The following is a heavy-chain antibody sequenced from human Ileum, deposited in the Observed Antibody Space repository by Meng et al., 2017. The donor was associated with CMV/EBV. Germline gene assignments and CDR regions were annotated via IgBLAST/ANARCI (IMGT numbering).Heavy chain of an antibody. CDR2: ISGSADTT. Sequence: GESLKISCAASGFTFSSYAMSWVRQAPEKGLEWVSSISGSADTTYYADSVRGRFTISRDNSKNTLYLQMSSLRAEDTAVYYCVKGWIFGAGIGYWGQGGLVTVSS. CDR1: GFTFSSYA. V-gene: IGHV3-23*01. CDR3: VKGWIFGAGIGY. J-gene: IGHJ4*02. D-gene: IGHD3-3*01.